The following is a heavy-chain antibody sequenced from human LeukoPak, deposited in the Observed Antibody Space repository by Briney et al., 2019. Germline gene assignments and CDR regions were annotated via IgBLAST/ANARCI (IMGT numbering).Heavy chain of an antibody. V-gene: IGHV3-7*01. CDR1: GFTLTAYW. CDR3: ARDLFSGSYNGEDY. D-gene: IGHD3-10*01. Sequence: GGSLRLSCAASGFTLTAYWMSWVRQAPGKGLEWVASINQGGSDTYYVDSVKGRFTISTDNAKNSLYLQMNSLRVEDTAIYYCARDLFSGSYNGEDYWGQGTLVTVSS. CDR2: INQGGSDT. J-gene: IGHJ4*02.